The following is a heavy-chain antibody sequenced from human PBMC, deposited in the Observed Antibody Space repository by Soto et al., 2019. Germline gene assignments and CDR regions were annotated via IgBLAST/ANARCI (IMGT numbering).Heavy chain of an antibody. Sequence: QVQLVQSGAEVRKPGASVKVSCKASGYTFTSHGINWVRQAPGQGLEWMGWISTYNGNKHYAQKFQGRVTMTTDTSTSTASRELRSLSTGDTAVYYCARDSIDVIYDSRPGPLWGQGTLVTVSS. D-gene: IGHD3-22*01. CDR1: GYTFTSHG. CDR3: ARDSIDVIYDSRPGPL. V-gene: IGHV1-18*01. J-gene: IGHJ4*02. CDR2: ISTYNGNK.